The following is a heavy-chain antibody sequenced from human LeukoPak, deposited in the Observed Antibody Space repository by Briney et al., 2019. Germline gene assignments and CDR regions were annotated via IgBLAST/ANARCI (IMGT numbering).Heavy chain of an antibody. D-gene: IGHD3-10*01. CDR1: GFTFGSYA. V-gene: IGHV3-23*01. CDR3: ASLYGSGSYLYYYYGMDV. CDR2: ISGSGGGT. Sequence: PGGSLRLSCAASGFTFGSYAMSWVRQAPGKGLEWVSAISGSGGGTYYADSVKGRFTISRDNAKNSLYLQMNSLRAEDTAVYYCASLYGSGSYLYYYYGMDVWGQGTTVTVSS. J-gene: IGHJ6*02.